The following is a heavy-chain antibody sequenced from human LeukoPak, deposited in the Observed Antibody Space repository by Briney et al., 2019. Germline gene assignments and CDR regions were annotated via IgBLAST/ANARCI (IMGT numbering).Heavy chain of an antibody. CDR3: ARHILGGVDYGDYYYYGMDV. CDR2: IYPGDSDT. J-gene: IGHJ6*02. Sequence: GESLKISCKGSGYSFTSYWIGWVRLMPGKGLEWMGIIYPGDSDTRYSPSFQGQVTISADKSISTAYLQWSSLKASDTAMYYCARHILGGVDYGDYYYYGMDVWGQGTTVTVSS. V-gene: IGHV5-51*01. D-gene: IGHD4-17*01. CDR1: GYSFTSYW.